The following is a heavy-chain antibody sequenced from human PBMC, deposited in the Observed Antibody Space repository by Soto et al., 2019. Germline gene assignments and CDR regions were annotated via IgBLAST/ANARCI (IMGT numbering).Heavy chain of an antibody. J-gene: IGHJ6*02. D-gene: IGHD2-2*01. CDR2: ISGSGGST. V-gene: IGHV3-23*01. Sequence: PGGSLRLSCAASGFTFSSYAMRWVRQAPGKGLEWVSAISGSGGSTYYADSVKGRFTISRDNSKNTLYLQMNSLRAEDTAVYYCAPVRVPAAIHYGMDVWGQGTTVTVSS. CDR3: APVRVPAAIHYGMDV. CDR1: GFTFSSYA.